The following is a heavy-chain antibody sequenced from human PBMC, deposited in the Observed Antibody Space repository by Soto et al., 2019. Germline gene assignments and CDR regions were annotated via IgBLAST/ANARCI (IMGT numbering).Heavy chain of an antibody. V-gene: IGHV4-34*01. Sequence: SETLSLTCAVYGGSFSGYYWSRIRQPPGKGLEWIGEINHSGSTNYNPSLKSRVTISVDTSKNQFSLKLSSVTAADTAVYYCARGARVVATTYYYYGMDVWGQGTTVTVSS. J-gene: IGHJ6*02. CDR1: GGSFSGYY. CDR2: INHSGST. D-gene: IGHD5-12*01. CDR3: ARGARVVATTYYYYGMDV.